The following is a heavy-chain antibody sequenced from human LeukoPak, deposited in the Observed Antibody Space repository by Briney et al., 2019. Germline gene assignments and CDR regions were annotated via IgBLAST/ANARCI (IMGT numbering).Heavy chain of an antibody. D-gene: IGHD2-2*02. J-gene: IGHJ4*02. CDR3: ARAGARYCSSTSCYNLDY. CDR2: IIPIFGTA. CDR1: GGTFTSYA. V-gene: IGHV1-69*13. Sequence: SVKVSCKASGGTFTSYAISWVRQAPGQGLEWMGGIIPIFGTANYAQKFQGRVTITADESTSTAYMELSSLRSEDTAVYYCARAGARYCSSTSCYNLDYWGQGTLVTVSS.